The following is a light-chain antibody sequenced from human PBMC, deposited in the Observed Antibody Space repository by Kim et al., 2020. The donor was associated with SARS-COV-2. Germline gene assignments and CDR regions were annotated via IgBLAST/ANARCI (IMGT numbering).Light chain of an antibody. CDR2: ATN. V-gene: IGKV1-39*01. Sequence: ASLGDSVTITCRANQNIGTFLNWYQYKPGRAPKLLIYATNTLQTEVPSRFSGSGSGTDATLTISNLQPEDFATYFCQQTFITPPTFGGGTKVDIK. CDR1: QNIGTF. J-gene: IGKJ4*01. CDR3: QQTFITPPT.